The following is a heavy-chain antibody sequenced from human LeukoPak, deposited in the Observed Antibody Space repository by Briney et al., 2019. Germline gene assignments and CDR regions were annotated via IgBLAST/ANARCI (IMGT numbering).Heavy chain of an antibody. J-gene: IGHJ4*02. CDR1: GYTFTGYY. V-gene: IGHV1-46*01. Sequence: ASVKVSCKASGYTFTGYYMHWVRQAPGQELEWMGIINPSGGSTSYAQKFQGRVTMTRDMSTSTVYMELSSLRSEDTAVYYCARASVGATPYFDYWGQGTLVTVSS. CDR2: INPSGGST. D-gene: IGHD1-26*01. CDR3: ARASVGATPYFDY.